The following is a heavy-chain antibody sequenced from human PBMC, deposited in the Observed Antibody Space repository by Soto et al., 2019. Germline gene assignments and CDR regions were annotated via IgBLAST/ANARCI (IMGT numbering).Heavy chain of an antibody. CDR1: GGTFSSYA. J-gene: IGHJ4*02. V-gene: IGHV1-69*13. D-gene: IGHD3-22*01. CDR2: IIPIFGTA. Sequence: SVKVSCKASGGTFSSYAISWVRQAPGQGLEWMGGIIPIFGTANYAQKFQGRVTITADESTSTAYMELSSLRSEDTAVYYCARDKNHYDSSGYYLVFDYWGKGSLVTVSS. CDR3: ARDKNHYDSSGYYLVFDY.